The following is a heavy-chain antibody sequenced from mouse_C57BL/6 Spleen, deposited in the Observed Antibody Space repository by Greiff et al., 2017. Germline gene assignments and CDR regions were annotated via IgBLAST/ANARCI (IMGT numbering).Heavy chain of an antibody. V-gene: IGHV5-4*01. CDR2: ISDGGSYT. D-gene: IGHD2-2*01. CDR1: GFTFSSYA. CDR3: ARDDGAYGYDGEAWFAY. Sequence: EVKVVESGGGLVKPGGSLKLSCAASGFTFSSYAMSWVRQTPEKRLEWVATISDGGSYTYYPDNVKGRFTISRDNAKNNLYLQMSHLKSEDTAMYYCARDDGAYGYDGEAWFAYWGQGTLVTVSA. J-gene: IGHJ3*01.